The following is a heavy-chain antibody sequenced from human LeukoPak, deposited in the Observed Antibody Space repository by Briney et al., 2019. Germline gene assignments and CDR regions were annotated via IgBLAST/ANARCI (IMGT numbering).Heavy chain of an antibody. J-gene: IGHJ4*02. CDR2: IYYSGST. CDR3: ARRFAVTYYFDY. CDR1: GGSISSSSYY. Sequence: SENLSLTCTVSGGSISSSSYYWGWIRQPPGKGLEWIGSIYYSGSTYYNPSLKSRVTISVDTSKNQFSLKLSSVTAADTAVYYCARRFAVTYYFDYWGQGTLVTVSS. V-gene: IGHV4-39*01.